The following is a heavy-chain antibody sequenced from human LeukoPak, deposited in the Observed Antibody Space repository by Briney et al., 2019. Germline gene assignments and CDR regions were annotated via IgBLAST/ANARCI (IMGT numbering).Heavy chain of an antibody. CDR2: IKQDGSEK. V-gene: IGHV3-7*05. J-gene: IGHJ4*02. CDR3: AVDRSVFDY. Sequence: GGSLRLSCAASGFTFNTYWMSWVRQAPGKGLEWVANIKQDGSEKYYVDSVKGRFTISRDNAKKSLYLQMNSLRAEDTAVYYCAVDRSVFDYWGQGTLVTVSS. CDR1: GFTFNTYW.